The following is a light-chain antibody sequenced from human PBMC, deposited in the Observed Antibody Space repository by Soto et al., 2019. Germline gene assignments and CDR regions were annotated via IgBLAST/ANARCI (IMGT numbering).Light chain of an antibody. CDR2: GAS. CDR1: QSISIH. V-gene: IGKV3-15*01. Sequence: EIVMTQSPATLSVSPGERVTLSCRASQSISIHVAWYHQRPGQAPRLLFYGASTRATGIPARFSGSGSGTEFTLTISSLQSEDFAVYYCQQYNGWPTFGPGTKVDIK. CDR3: QQYNGWPT. J-gene: IGKJ3*01.